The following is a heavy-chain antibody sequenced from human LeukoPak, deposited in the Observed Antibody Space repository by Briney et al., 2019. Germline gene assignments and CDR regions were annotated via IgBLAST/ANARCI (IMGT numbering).Heavy chain of an antibody. CDR2: ISSSSTYT. Sequence: KPGGSLRLSCAASGFTFSDYYMSWIRQAPGKGLEWISCISSSSTYTNDADSVKGRFTISRDNAKNSLYLQMNSLRAEDTAVYYCTRLTEGGQVVSAFDLWGQGTMVTVSS. D-gene: IGHD2-2*01. V-gene: IGHV3-11*03. J-gene: IGHJ3*01. CDR3: TRLTEGGQVVSAFDL. CDR1: GFTFSDYY.